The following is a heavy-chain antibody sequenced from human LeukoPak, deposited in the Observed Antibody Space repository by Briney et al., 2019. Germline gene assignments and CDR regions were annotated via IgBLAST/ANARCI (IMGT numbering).Heavy chain of an antibody. CDR1: GGSFSGYY. CDR2: INHSGST. CDR3: AILWFGEAHAFDI. Sequence: PSETLSRTCAVYGGSFSGYYWSWIRQPPGKGLEWIGEINHSGSTNYNPSLKSRVTISVDTSKNQFSLKLSSVTAADTAVYYCAILWFGEAHAFDIWGQGTMVTVSS. D-gene: IGHD3-10*01. V-gene: IGHV4-34*01. J-gene: IGHJ3*02.